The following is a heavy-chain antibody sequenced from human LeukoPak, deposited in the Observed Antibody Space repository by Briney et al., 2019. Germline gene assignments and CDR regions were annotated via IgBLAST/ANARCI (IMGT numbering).Heavy chain of an antibody. Sequence: PSETLSLTCTVSGGSISSYYWSWIRQPPGKGLEWIGYIYYSGSTNYNPSLKSRVTISVDTSKNRFSLKLSSVTAADTAVYYCAREQWLVPGYGMDVWGQGTTVTVSS. D-gene: IGHD6-19*01. CDR1: GGSISSYY. J-gene: IGHJ6*02. V-gene: IGHV4-59*01. CDR2: IYYSGST. CDR3: AREQWLVPGYGMDV.